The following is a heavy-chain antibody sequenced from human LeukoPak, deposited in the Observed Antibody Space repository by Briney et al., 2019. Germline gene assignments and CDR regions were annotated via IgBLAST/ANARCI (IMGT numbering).Heavy chain of an antibody. CDR2: IYYSGST. V-gene: IGHV4-61*01. J-gene: IGHJ4*02. D-gene: IGHD3-3*01. CDR1: GGSVSSGSYY. CDR3: ARAREFDFWSGKYYFDY. Sequence: MPSETLSLTCTVSGGSVSSGSYYWSWIRQPPGKGLEWIGYIYYSGSTNYNPSLKSRVTISVDTSKNQFSLKLSSVTAADTAVYYCARAREFDFWSGKYYFDYWGQGTLVTVSS.